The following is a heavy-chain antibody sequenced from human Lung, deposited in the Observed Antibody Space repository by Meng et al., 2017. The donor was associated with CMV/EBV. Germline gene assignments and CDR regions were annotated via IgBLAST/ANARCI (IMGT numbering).Heavy chain of an antibody. Sequence: SXTXSLXCAVYGESLSGYYWTWIRQPPGKGLEWIGEISHSGTTNYNPSLKSRVFISVDTSKNQLSLNLTPVTAADTAVYYCARARLSSRSMDFWGQGTPVTVSS. CDR1: GESLSGYY. J-gene: IGHJ6*02. V-gene: IGHV4-34*01. CDR3: ARARLSSRSMDF. D-gene: IGHD2/OR15-2a*01. CDR2: ISHSGTT.